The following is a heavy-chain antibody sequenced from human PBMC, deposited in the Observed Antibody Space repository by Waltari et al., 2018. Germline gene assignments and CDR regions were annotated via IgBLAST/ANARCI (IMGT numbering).Heavy chain of an antibody. V-gene: IGHV1-2*06. Sequence: QVQLVQSGAEVKKPGASVKVSCKASGYTFTDFFIHWVRQAPGQGLEWMGRINPKSGDTSYAQRFQGRVTMTGDTSINTAYMEFAGLRSDDTAIYYCVRSGGGTTTFGVAEWGQGSLVTVSS. CDR1: GYTFTDFF. CDR3: VRSGGGTTTFGVAE. J-gene: IGHJ4*02. D-gene: IGHD3-3*01. CDR2: INPKSGDT.